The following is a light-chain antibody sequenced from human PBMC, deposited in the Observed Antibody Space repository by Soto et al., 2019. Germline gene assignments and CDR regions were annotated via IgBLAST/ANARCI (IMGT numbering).Light chain of an antibody. CDR3: QQYNNWPYS. CDR1: QGVTTN. J-gene: IGKJ5*01. CDR2: DVS. V-gene: IGKV3-15*01. Sequence: EILMTQSPDILSVSPGERATLSCRAGQGVTTNFAWYQQKSGQSPRLLIYDVSIRATGVPARFSGTGSETDFTLTISGLQSEDSAVYFCQQYNNWPYSFGQGTRLEIK.